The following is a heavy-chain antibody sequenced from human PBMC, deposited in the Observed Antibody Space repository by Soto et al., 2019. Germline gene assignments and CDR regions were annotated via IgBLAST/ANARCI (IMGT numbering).Heavy chain of an antibody. D-gene: IGHD6-6*01. V-gene: IGHV5-10-1*01. CDR3: ASPYSSSPNYGMDV. CDR1: GYSFTSYW. Sequence: PGESLKISCKGSGYSFTSYWISWVRQMPGKGLEWMGRIDPSDSYTNYSPSFQGHVTISADKSISTAYLQWSSLKASDTAMYYCASPYSSSPNYGMDVWGQGTTVTVSS. J-gene: IGHJ6*02. CDR2: IDPSDSYT.